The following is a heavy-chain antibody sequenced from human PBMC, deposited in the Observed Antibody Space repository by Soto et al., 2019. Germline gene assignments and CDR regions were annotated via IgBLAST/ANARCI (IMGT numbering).Heavy chain of an antibody. CDR3: ARVFVRFLEWLGGSGMDV. J-gene: IGHJ6*02. CDR2: ISAYNGNT. Sequence: ASVKVSFKASGYTFTSYGISWVRQAPGQGLEWMGWISAYNGNTNYAQKLQGRVTMTTDTSTSTAYMELRSLRSDDTAVYYCARVFVRFLEWLGGSGMDVWGQGTTVTVSS. V-gene: IGHV1-18*01. D-gene: IGHD3-3*01. CDR1: GYTFTSYG.